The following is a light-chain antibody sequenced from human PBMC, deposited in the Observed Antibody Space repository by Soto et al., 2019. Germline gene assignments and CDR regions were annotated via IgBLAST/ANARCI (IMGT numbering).Light chain of an antibody. CDR2: AAS. Sequence: EIVLTQSPGTLSLSPGERATLSCRASQSVSSSYLAWYQQKPGQAPRLLVYAASSRATGIPDRFSGSGSGTDFPPTISRLEPEDSAVYYCQQYGSSLFTFGPGTKVDIK. J-gene: IGKJ3*01. CDR1: QSVSSSY. CDR3: QQYGSSLFT. V-gene: IGKV3-20*01.